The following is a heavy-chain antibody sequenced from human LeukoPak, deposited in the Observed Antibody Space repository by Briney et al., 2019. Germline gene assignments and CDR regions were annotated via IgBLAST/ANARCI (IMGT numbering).Heavy chain of an antibody. J-gene: IGHJ4*02. CDR3: ARDLLLWFGELSGDSDY. Sequence: LPGGSLRLSCAASGFTFSSYAMNWVRQAPGKGLEWVSGISDGGGTTNYADAVKGRFTISRDKSKNTLFLQMNSLRAEDTAVYYCARDLLLWFGELSGDSDYWGQGTLVTVSS. CDR1: GFTFSSYA. V-gene: IGHV3-23*01. D-gene: IGHD3-10*01. CDR2: ISDGGGTT.